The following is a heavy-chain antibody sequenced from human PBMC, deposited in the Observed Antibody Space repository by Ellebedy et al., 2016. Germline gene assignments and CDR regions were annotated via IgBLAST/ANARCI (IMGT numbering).Heavy chain of an antibody. Sequence: GESLKISXAASGFTFSTYSMNWARQAPGKGLEWVSSISSSSSYIYYADSVKGRFTISRDNAKNSLYLQMNSLRAEDTALYHCAREADGSGRGYYYMDVWGKGTTVTVSS. CDR2: ISSSSSYI. CDR1: GFTFSTYS. J-gene: IGHJ6*03. V-gene: IGHV3-21*04. D-gene: IGHD3-10*01. CDR3: AREADGSGRGYYYMDV.